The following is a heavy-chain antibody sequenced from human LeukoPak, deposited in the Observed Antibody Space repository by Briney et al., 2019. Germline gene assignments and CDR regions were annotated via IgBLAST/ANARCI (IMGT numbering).Heavy chain of an antibody. CDR1: QFSISYDW. J-gene: IGHJ4*02. V-gene: IGHV3-7*01. Sequence: GGSLRLSCAASQFSISYDWMHWVRQAPGKGLEWVASIKEDGRDIHYLDSVKGRFSISRDNAKNSLYLEMNTLRAEDTAVYYCVRGSGWFFGLWGQGSLVPVSS. CDR2: IKEDGRDI. CDR3: VRGSGWFFGL. D-gene: IGHD6-19*01.